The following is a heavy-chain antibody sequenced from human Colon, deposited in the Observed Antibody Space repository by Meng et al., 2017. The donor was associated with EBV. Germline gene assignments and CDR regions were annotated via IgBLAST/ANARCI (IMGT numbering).Heavy chain of an antibody. CDR2: IYHSGST. D-gene: IGHD3-10*01. Sequence: QGPLQDSGPGPWNPSETLSLTCPVSGGSISSNGYYWDWVRQPPGKGLEWIGAIYHSGSTSYNPSLQSRVTMFVDTSKNQFSLMLTSVTATDTAVYYCARRRGGSGRDCWGQGTLVTVSS. CDR1: GGSISSNGYY. J-gene: IGHJ4*02. CDR3: ARRRGGSGRDC. V-gene: IGHV4-39*01.